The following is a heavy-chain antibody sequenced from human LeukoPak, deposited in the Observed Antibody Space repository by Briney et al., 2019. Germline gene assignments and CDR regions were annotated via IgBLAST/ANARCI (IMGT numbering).Heavy chain of an antibody. CDR3: ARDNRGYCSGGSCFDY. CDR2: ISWNSGSI. V-gene: IGHV3-9*01. Sequence: GRSLRLSCAASGFTFDDYAMHWVRQAPGKGLEWVSGISWNSGSIGYADSVKGRFTISRDNAKNSLYLQMNSLRAEDTAVYYCARDNRGYCSGGSCFDYWGQGTLVTVSS. D-gene: IGHD2-15*01. CDR1: GFTFDDYA. J-gene: IGHJ4*02.